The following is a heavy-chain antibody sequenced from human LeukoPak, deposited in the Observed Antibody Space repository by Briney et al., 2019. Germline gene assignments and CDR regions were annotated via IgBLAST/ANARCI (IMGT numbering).Heavy chain of an antibody. CDR1: GGTFSSYA. V-gene: IGHV1-69*13. CDR3: ARDRPGSGSYSDY. D-gene: IGHD3-10*01. Sequence: SVKVSCKASGGTFSSYAISWVRQAPGQGLEWMGGIIPIFGTANYAQKFQGRVTITADESTSTAYMELSSLRSEDTAVFYCARDRPGSGSYSDYWGQGTLVTVSS. CDR2: IIPIFGTA. J-gene: IGHJ4*02.